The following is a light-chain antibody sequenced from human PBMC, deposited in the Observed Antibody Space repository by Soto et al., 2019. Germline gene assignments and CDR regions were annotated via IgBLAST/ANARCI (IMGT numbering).Light chain of an antibody. J-gene: IGKJ4*02. CDR1: QSVGSN. Sequence: EIVRTQYPATLSVSTRERVTLSCRASQSVGSNLAWYQQKPGQAPRILIYGASTRATGLPARFSGSGSGTDITLTISSLEPEDLAVYDCQQRSNWPLTFGGGTKGDIK. CDR2: GAS. V-gene: IGKV3-11*01. CDR3: QQRSNWPLT.